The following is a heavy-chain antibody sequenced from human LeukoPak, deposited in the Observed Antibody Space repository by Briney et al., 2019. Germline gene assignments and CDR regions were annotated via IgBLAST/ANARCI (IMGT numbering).Heavy chain of an antibody. CDR2: INHSGST. Sequence: SETLSLTCAVYGGSFSGYYWSWIRQPPGKGLEWIGEINHSGSTNYNPSLKSRVTISVDTSKNQFSLKLSSVTAADTAVYYCASLTVVPADXYXYMXVXGKGTTVT. D-gene: IGHD2-2*01. CDR3: ASLTVVPADXYXYMXV. V-gene: IGHV4-34*01. CDR1: GGSFSGYY. J-gene: IGHJ6*03.